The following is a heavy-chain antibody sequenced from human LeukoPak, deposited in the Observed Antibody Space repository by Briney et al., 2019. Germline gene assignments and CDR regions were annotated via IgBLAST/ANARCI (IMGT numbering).Heavy chain of an antibody. V-gene: IGHV4-59*08. CDR1: GGSISNYY. CDR2: IYYSGST. CDR3: ARLHSGYDSFDY. J-gene: IGHJ4*02. D-gene: IGHD5-12*01. Sequence: SETLSLTCTVSGGSISNYYWTWIRQPPGKGLEWVGYIYYSGSTNYNPSLKSRVNISVDTSKSQFSLKLNSVTAADTAVYYCARLHSGYDSFDYWGQGTLVTVSS.